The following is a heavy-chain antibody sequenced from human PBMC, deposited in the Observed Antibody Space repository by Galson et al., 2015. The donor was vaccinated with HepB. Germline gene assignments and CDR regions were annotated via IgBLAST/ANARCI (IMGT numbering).Heavy chain of an antibody. D-gene: IGHD4-23*01. CDR2: IYYSGST. Sequence: LSLTCTVSGGSISSSSYYWGWIRQPPGKGLEWIGSIYYSGSTYYNPSLKSRVTISVDTSKNQFSLKLSSVTAADTAVYYCAGDMTTVVTRAFDYWGQGTLVTVSS. V-gene: IGHV4-39*07. CDR3: AGDMTTVVTRAFDY. J-gene: IGHJ4*02. CDR1: GGSISSSSYY.